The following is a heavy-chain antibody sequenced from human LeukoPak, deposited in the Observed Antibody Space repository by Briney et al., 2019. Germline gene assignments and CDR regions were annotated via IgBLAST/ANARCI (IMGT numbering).Heavy chain of an antibody. CDR3: ASVPDDYGDYYFDY. J-gene: IGHJ4*02. CDR1: GGSISSYY. V-gene: IGHV4-59*01. Sequence: SETPSLTXTVSGGSISSYYWSWIWQPPGKGLEWIGYSYYSGSTNYNPSLKSRVTISVDTSKNQFSLKLSSVTAADTAVYYCASVPDDYGDYYFDYWGQGTLVTVSS. D-gene: IGHD4-17*01. CDR2: SYYSGST.